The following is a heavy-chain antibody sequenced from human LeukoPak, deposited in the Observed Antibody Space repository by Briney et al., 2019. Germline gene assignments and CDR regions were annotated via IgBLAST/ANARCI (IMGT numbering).Heavy chain of an antibody. D-gene: IGHD6-13*01. V-gene: IGHV3-7*01. J-gene: IGHJ4*02. CDR1: GFTFSSYW. CDR2: IKQDGSEK. CDR3: ASGIAAAHYLNPIFDY. Sequence: PGGSLRLSCAASGFTFSSYWMSWVRQAPGKGVEWVANIKQDGSEKYYVDSVKGRFTISRDNAKNSLYLQMNSLRAEDTAVYYCASGIAAAHYLNPIFDYWGQGTLVTVSS.